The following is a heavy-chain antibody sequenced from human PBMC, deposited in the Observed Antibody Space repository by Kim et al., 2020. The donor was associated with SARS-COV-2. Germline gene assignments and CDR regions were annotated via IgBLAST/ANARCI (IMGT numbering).Heavy chain of an antibody. CDR3: AKDLAHSPQSMVRGTKHYYDYGMDV. CDR2: ISYDGSNK. D-gene: IGHD3-10*01. J-gene: IGHJ6*02. V-gene: IGHV3-30*18. Sequence: GGSLRLSCAASGFTFSSYGMHWVRQAPGKGLEWVAVISYDGSNKYYADSVKGRFTISRDNSKNTLYLQMNSLRAEDTAVYYCAKDLAHSPQSMVRGTKHYYDYGMDVWGQGTTVTVSS. CDR1: GFTFSSYG.